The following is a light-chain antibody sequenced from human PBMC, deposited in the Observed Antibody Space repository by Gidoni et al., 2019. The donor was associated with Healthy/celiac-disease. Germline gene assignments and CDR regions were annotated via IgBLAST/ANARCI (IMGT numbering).Light chain of an antibody. CDR3: QQYYSPQYT. V-gene: IGKV4-1*01. Sequence: DIVMPQSPDFLAVSLGERATINCKSSQSVLYSSNNKNYLAWYQQKPGQPPKLLIYWASTRESGVPDRFSGSGSGTDFTLTISSLQAEDVAVYYCQQYYSPQYTFGQGTKLEIK. J-gene: IGKJ2*01. CDR1: QSVLYSSNNKNY. CDR2: WAS.